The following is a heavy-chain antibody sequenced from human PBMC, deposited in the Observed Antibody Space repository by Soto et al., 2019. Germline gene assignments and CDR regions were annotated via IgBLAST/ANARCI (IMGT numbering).Heavy chain of an antibody. D-gene: IGHD2-15*01. J-gene: IGHJ4*02. Sequence: VESLKISCNGSGYTFTSDWIGWVRQMPWEGLEWMGVIYPSDSDIRYSPSFQGKVTISADKSITTAYLQWSSLKAADTAMYYCVRSGTSSGRFSDYWGQGTLVTVSS. CDR1: GYTFTSDW. V-gene: IGHV5-51*01. CDR2: IYPSDSDI. CDR3: VRSGTSSGRFSDY.